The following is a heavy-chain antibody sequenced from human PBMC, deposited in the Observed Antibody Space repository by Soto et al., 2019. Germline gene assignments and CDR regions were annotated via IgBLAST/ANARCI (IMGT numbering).Heavy chain of an antibody. Sequence: KQSQTLSLPCAVYGGSFSGYYWSWIRQPPGKGLEWIGEINHSGSTNYNPSLKSRVTISVDTSKNQFSLKLSSVTAADTAVYYCARGKVDVVVVPAAMFPKMDVWGKGTTVTVSS. CDR1: GGSFSGYY. J-gene: IGHJ6*04. V-gene: IGHV4-34*01. CDR3: ARGKVDVVVVPAAMFPKMDV. CDR2: INHSGST. D-gene: IGHD2-2*03.